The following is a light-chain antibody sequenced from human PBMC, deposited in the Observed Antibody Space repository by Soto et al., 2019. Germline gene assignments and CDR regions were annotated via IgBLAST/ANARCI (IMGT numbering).Light chain of an antibody. CDR3: HQYVSAPAWT. CDR2: GAS. J-gene: IGKJ1*01. CDR1: QSISSNY. Sequence: EIVLTQSPGTLSLFPGERATLSCRASQSISSNYLAWYQHKPGQAPRLLIHGASNRATGIPDRFSGDGSGTDFNLTISRLEPEDFAVYYGHQYVSAPAWTFGQGTKVEIK. V-gene: IGKV3-20*01.